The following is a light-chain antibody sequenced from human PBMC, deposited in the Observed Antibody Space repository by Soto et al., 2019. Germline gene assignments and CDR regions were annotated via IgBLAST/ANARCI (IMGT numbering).Light chain of an antibody. CDR2: GAS. V-gene: IGKV3-20*01. Sequence: IGMTQSPVTLSVTPGERATLSCRASQSVSSNLAWYQQKLGQAPRLLIYGASTRATGIPARFSGSGSGTDFTLTISRLEPEDFAVYYCQQYGSSPTTFGQGSMV. CDR3: QQYGSSPTT. J-gene: IGKJ1*01. CDR1: QSVSSN.